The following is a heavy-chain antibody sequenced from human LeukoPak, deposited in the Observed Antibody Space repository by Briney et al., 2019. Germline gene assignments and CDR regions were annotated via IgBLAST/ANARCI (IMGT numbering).Heavy chain of an antibody. CDR3: ARANPGYCSSTSCYASYYYYGMDV. CDR2: IWYDGSNK. J-gene: IGHJ6*02. CDR1: GFTFSSYG. V-gene: IGHV3-33*01. D-gene: IGHD2-2*01. Sequence: GGSLRLSCAASGFTFSSYGMHWVRQAPGKGLEWVAVIWYDGSNKYYADSVKGRFTISRDNSKNTLYLQMNSLRAEDTAVYYCARANPGYCSSTSCYASYYYYGMDVWGQGTTVTVSS.